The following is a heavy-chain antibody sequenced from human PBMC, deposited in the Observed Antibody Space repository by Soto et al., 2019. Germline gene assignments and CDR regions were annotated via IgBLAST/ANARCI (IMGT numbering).Heavy chain of an antibody. CDR2: IIPSDSST. CDR1: GYTFNNYY. Sequence: QVQLMQSGAEVKKTGASVKVSCKAYGYTFNNYYIHWVRQAAGQGLEWMGRIIPSDSSTHYAQRFQGRVTMTRDTSTSTVYMELSRLISEDTAFYYCARGGPELATIGSFDYWGQGSLVNVSS. J-gene: IGHJ4*02. V-gene: IGHV1-46*02. D-gene: IGHD5-12*01. CDR3: ARGGPELATIGSFDY.